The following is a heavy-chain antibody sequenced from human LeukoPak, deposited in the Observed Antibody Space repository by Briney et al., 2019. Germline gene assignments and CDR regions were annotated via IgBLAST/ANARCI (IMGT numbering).Heavy chain of an antibody. J-gene: IGHJ6*02. CDR3: ASGRLPAYYYYGMDV. Sequence: SETLSLTCTVSGGSISSYYWSWIRQPPGKGLEWIGYIYYSGSTNYNPSLKSRVTISVDTSKNQFSLKLSSVTAADTAVYYCASGRLPAYYYYGMDVWGQGTTVTVSS. CDR1: GGSISSYY. D-gene: IGHD2-15*01. V-gene: IGHV4-59*01. CDR2: IYYSGST.